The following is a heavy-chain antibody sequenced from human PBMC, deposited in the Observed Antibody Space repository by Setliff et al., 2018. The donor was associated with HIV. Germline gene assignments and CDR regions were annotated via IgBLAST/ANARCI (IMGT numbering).Heavy chain of an antibody. J-gene: IGHJ5*02. CDR3: ARAFGSGSYRWFDP. D-gene: IGHD3-10*01. CDR2: IYHSGIT. Sequence: LSLTCAVSGYSISIGYYWGWIRQAPGKGLEWIGNIYHSGITYYNPSLKSRVTISVDTSKNQFSLRLSSVTAADTAVYYCARAFGSGSYRWFDPWGQGTLVTVTS. V-gene: IGHV4-38-2*01. CDR1: GYSISIGYY.